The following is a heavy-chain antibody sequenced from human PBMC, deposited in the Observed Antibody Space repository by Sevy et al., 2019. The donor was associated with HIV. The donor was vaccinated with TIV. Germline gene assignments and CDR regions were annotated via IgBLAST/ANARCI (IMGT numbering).Heavy chain of an antibody. D-gene: IGHD3-22*01. CDR2: IKSKIDGETT. Sequence: GGSLRLSCAVSGFTFSNAWMNWVRQAPGTGLQWVGLIKSKIDGETTDYAAPVKGRFTISRDDSKNTVYLQMNSLKTEDTAVYSCATAPGYYDSSPFEYWGPGTLVTVSS. J-gene: IGHJ4*02. CDR1: GFTFSNAW. V-gene: IGHV3-15*01. CDR3: ATAPGYYDSSPFEY.